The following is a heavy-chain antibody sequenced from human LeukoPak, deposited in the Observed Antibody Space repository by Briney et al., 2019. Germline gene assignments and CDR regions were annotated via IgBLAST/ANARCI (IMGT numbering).Heavy chain of an antibody. D-gene: IGHD3-10*01. CDR1: GFTFSSYG. CDR3: ARSGSTYSYGMDV. CDR2: IWYDGTDK. V-gene: IGHV3-33*01. Sequence: GGSLRLSCAASGFTFSSYGMHWVRQGPGKGLEWVTFIWYDGTDKNYADSVKGRFTISRDNSKNTLYLQMNSLRAEDTAVYYCARSGSTYSYGMDVWGQGTTVTVSS. J-gene: IGHJ6*02.